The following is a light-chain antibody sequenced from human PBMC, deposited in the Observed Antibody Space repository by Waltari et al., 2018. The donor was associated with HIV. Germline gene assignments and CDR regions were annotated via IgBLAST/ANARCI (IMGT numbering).Light chain of an antibody. CDR1: SSDVATYKL. CDR2: EVS. CDR3: CSYVSNVI. J-gene: IGLJ2*01. Sequence: QSALTQPASVSGSPGQSITISCTRTSSDVATYKLVSWYQQHPGKAPKRMIYEVSKRPAGVSDRFSCSKSGDTASLTISGLQAEDEADYYCCSYVSNVIFGGGTKLTVL. V-gene: IGLV2-23*02.